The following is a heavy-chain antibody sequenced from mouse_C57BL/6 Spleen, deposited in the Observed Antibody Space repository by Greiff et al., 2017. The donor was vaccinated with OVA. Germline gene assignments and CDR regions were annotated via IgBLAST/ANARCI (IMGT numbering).Heavy chain of an antibody. V-gene: IGHV5-16*01. Sequence: EVHLVESEGGLVQPGSSMKLSCTASGFTFSDYYMAWVRQVPEKGLEWVANINYDGSSTYYLDSLKSRFIISRDNAKNILYLQMSSLKSEDTATYYCARGGLGGSGFAYWGQGTLVTVSA. CDR3: ARGGLGGSGFAY. D-gene: IGHD1-1*01. CDR2: INYDGSST. J-gene: IGHJ3*01. CDR1: GFTFSDYY.